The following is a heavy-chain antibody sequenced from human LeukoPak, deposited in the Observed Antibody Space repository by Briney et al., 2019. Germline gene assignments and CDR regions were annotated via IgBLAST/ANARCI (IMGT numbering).Heavy chain of an antibody. J-gene: IGHJ6*03. CDR1: GGSFSGYY. V-gene: IGHV4-34*01. D-gene: IGHD6-6*01. CDR3: ARGRAVAARRRYYYYYMDV. CDR2: INHSGST. Sequence: PSETLSLTCAVYGGSFSGYYWSWIRQPPGKGLEWIGEINHSGSTNYNPSLKSRATISVDTSKNQFSLKLSSVTAADTAVYYCARGRAVAARRRYYYYYMDVWGKGTTVTVSS.